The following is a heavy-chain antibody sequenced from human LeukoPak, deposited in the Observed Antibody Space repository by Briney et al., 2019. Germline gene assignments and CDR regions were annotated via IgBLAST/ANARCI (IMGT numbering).Heavy chain of an antibody. CDR1: GFTFSNYA. CDR2: ISYDGTNK. D-gene: IGHD2/OR15-2a*01. J-gene: IGHJ6*02. CDR3: AKESTTYYYYGMHV. Sequence: PGRSLRLSCAASGFTFSNYAMHWVRQAPGKGLEWVAVISYDGTNKYYPDSVKGRFTISRENSYNTLYLQMDSLTAEDTAVYYCAKESTTYYYYGMHVWGQGTTVTVSS. V-gene: IGHV3-30*18.